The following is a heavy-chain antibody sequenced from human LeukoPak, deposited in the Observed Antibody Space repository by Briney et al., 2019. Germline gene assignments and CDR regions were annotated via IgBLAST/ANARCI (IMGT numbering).Heavy chain of an antibody. CDR1: GFSLSSYA. CDR3: AKGKVNHLGGLDY. CDR2: VSETGDGT. J-gene: IGHJ4*02. V-gene: IGHV3-23*01. Sequence: GGSLRLSCAVSGFSLSSYAMSWVRQAPGKGLEWVSTVSETGDGTYYADSVKGRFIISRDNSKNTFYLQMDSLGADDTAMYYCAKGKVNHLGGLDYWGQGTLVTISS. D-gene: IGHD1-14*01.